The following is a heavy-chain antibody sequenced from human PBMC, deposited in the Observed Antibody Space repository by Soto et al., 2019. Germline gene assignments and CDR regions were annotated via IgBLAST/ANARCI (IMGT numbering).Heavy chain of an antibody. CDR3: ARGHIRDSPRGYYYDGMDV. CDR1: VGTFSSYA. J-gene: IGHJ6*02. Sequence: AVKVSCKASVGTFSSYAISWVRQAPGQGVEWMGGIISIFGTANYAQKFQGRVTITADKSTSTAYMELSSLRSEDTAVYYCARGHIRDSPRGYYYDGMDVWGQGTTVTVSS. V-gene: IGHV1-69*06. D-gene: IGHD2-21*01. CDR2: IISIFGTA.